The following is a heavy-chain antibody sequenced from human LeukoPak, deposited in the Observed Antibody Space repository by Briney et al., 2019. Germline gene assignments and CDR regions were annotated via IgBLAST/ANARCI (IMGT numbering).Heavy chain of an antibody. Sequence: PGGSLRLSCAASGFTFSTYVMHWVRQALGKELEWVALIWYDESNEYYADSVKGRFTVSRDNSRSMMYLQMNSLRAEDTAVYCARSPEPFDYGPYNWFDPWGQGTRVTVSS. CDR3: ARSPEPFDYGPYNWFDP. CDR2: IWYDESNE. CDR1: GFTFSTYV. D-gene: IGHD4-17*01. J-gene: IGHJ5*02. V-gene: IGHV3-33*01.